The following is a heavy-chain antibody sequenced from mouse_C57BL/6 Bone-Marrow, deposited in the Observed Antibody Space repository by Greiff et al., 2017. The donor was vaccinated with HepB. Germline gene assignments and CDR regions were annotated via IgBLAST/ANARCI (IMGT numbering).Heavy chain of an antibody. Sequence: VQLQQSGAELVRPGASVKLSCTASGFNIKDDYMHWVKQRPEQGLEWIGWIDPENGDTEYASKFQGKATITADTSSNTAYLQLSSLTSEDTAVYYFTTPVVAPYWYFDVWGTGTTVTVSS. D-gene: IGHD1-1*01. V-gene: IGHV14-4*01. CDR2: IDPENGDT. CDR1: GFNIKDDY. J-gene: IGHJ1*03. CDR3: TTPVVAPYWYFDV.